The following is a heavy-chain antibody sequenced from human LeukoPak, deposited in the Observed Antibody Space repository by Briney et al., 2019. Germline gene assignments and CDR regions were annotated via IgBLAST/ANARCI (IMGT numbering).Heavy chain of an antibody. CDR3: AKGTTVQTPRGRHLYGMDV. CDR1: GFIFSGAA. J-gene: IGHJ6*02. Sequence: VGSLRLSCAASGFIFSGAAMSCVRQAPGKRREWGSGMSSSGGSTFYADSVKGRFTISRDNSKNTVYLQMNSLRVEDAAVYYCAKGTTVQTPRGRHLYGMDVWGQGTTVTVSS. V-gene: IGHV3-23*01. D-gene: IGHD4-23*01. CDR2: MSSSGGST.